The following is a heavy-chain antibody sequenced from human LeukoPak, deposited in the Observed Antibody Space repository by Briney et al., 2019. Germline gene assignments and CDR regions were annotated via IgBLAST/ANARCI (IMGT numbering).Heavy chain of an antibody. Sequence: ASVKVSCKASGYTFSSYGINWVRQAPGQGLQGMGWINPNSGGTNYAQKLQGRVTMTTDTSTSTAYMELRSLRSDDTAVYYCARGSIAVAGKPDYWGQGTLVTVSS. CDR3: ARGSIAVAGKPDY. D-gene: IGHD6-19*01. CDR1: GYTFSSYG. J-gene: IGHJ4*02. V-gene: IGHV1-18*01. CDR2: INPNSGGT.